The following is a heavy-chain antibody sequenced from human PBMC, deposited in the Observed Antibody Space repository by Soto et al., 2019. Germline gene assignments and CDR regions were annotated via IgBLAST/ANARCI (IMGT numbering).Heavy chain of an antibody. J-gene: IGHJ4*02. CDR2: INAGNGNT. CDR3: ARAAAVPADFDY. CDR1: GYTFTGYA. Sequence: QVQLVQSGAEEKKPGASVKVSCKASGYTFTGYAMHWVRQAPGQRLEWMGWINAGNGNTKYSQKFQGRVTITRDTSASTAYMDLSSLRTEDTAVYYCARAAAVPADFDYWGQGTLVTVSS. V-gene: IGHV1-3*05. D-gene: IGHD6-19*01.